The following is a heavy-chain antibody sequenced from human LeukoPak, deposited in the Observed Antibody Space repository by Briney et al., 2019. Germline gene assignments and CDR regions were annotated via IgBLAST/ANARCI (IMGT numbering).Heavy chain of an antibody. D-gene: IGHD6-19*01. Sequence: SETLSLTCAVYGGSFSGHYWSWIRQPPGKGLEWIGEINHSGSTNYNPSLKSRVTISVDTSKNQFSLKLSSVTAADTAVYYCARVRGSGWYFWFGPWGQGTLVTVSS. CDR3: ARVRGSGWYFWFGP. J-gene: IGHJ5*02. V-gene: IGHV4-34*01. CDR1: GGSFSGHY. CDR2: INHSGST.